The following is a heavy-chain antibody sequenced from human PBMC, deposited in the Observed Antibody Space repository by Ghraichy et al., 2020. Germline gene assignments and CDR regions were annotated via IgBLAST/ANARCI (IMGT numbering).Heavy chain of an antibody. CDR1: GFSFSRYW. V-gene: IGHV3-7*01. CDR2: VKQDGSEK. CDR3: ARGSLYYYDTSSPDP. Sequence: GGSLRLSCAASGFSFSRYWMNWVRQAPGKGLEWVANVKQDGSEKYYVDSVKGRFTISRDNAKNSLYLQMNSLRAEDTAVYYCARGSLYYYDTSSPDPWGQGTLVTVSS. D-gene: IGHD3-22*01. J-gene: IGHJ5*02.